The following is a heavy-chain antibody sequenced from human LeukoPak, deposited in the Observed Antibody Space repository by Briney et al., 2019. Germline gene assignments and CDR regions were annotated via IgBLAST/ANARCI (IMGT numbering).Heavy chain of an antibody. CDR2: IKQDGSEK. CDR3: ARGTWNFDL. J-gene: IGHJ2*01. V-gene: IGHV3-7*04. Sequence: GGSLRLSCAASGFSFNSYWMSWVRQAPGKGLEWVANIKQDGSEKYYVDSVEGRFTISRDNAKSALYLQMNSLRAEDTALYYCARGTWNFDLWGRGTLLSVSS. CDR1: GFSFNSYW.